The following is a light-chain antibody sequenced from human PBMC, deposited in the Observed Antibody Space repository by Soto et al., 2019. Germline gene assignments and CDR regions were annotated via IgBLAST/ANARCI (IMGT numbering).Light chain of an antibody. CDR3: QLAGT. Sequence: EIVLTHSPGTLSLSPGERDTLSCRASQSIDSSYVAWYRQKPGQAPTLLIYGTSRRATGVSDRFSGSGSGTDVTLSISRLEPEDFAVYFCQLAGTFGPGAKVEVK. V-gene: IGKV3-20*01. CDR1: QSIDSSY. J-gene: IGKJ3*01. CDR2: GTS.